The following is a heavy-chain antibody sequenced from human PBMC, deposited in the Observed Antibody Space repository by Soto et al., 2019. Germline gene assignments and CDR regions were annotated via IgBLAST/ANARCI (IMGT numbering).Heavy chain of an antibody. D-gene: IGHD2-15*01. Sequence: VASLRLSCSASGFIFRESTIDWVRQVPGKGLEAISAVSTSGRSTYYADSVKDRFTISRDNSKNTLFLQMGSLRPEDTAIYYCVKQAHGLDGVAFDYWGQGTLVTVSS. V-gene: IGHV3-64D*06. CDR1: GFIFREST. CDR2: VSTSGRST. CDR3: VKQAHGLDGVAFDY. J-gene: IGHJ4*02.